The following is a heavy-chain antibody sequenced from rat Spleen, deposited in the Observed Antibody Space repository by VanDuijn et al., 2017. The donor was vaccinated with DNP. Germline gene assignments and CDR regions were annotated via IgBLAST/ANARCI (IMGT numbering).Heavy chain of an antibody. CDR2: INPDGGST. Sequence: EVQVVESGGGLVQPGRSLKLSCAASGFTFSNYGMAWVRQAPTKGLEWVASINPDGGSTKYGDSVKGRFTISRDNAKSTLYLQMNSLRSEDMATYYCVRWNSGHFDYWGQGVMVTVSS. V-gene: IGHV5S13*01. CDR3: VRWNSGHFDY. CDR1: GFTFSNYG. J-gene: IGHJ2*01. D-gene: IGHD4-3*01.